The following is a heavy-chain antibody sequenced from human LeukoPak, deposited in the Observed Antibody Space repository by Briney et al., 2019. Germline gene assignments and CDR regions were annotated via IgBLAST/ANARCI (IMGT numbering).Heavy chain of an antibody. J-gene: IGHJ4*02. D-gene: IGHD6-13*01. CDR3: ATLAAAQNLAVDY. Sequence: ASVKVTCKASGYTFTGYYMHWVRQAPGQGLEWMGWINTNTGNPTYAQGFTGRFVFSLDTSVSTAYLQISSLKAEDTAVYYCATLAAAQNLAVDYWGQGTLVTVSS. V-gene: IGHV7-4-1*02. CDR1: GYTFTGYY. CDR2: INTNTGNP.